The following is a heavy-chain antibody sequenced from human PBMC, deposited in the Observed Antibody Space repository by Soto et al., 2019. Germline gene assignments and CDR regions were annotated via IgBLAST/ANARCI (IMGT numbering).Heavy chain of an antibody. CDR1: GFTFSSYA. Sequence: PGGSLRLSCAASGFTFSSYAMSWVRQAPGEGLEWVSAISGSGGSTYYADSVKGRFTISRDNSKNTLYLQMNSLRAEDTAVYYCAKAYDSSGYYYLWAFDIWGQGTMVTVSS. V-gene: IGHV3-23*01. D-gene: IGHD3-22*01. CDR3: AKAYDSSGYYYLWAFDI. CDR2: ISGSGGST. J-gene: IGHJ3*02.